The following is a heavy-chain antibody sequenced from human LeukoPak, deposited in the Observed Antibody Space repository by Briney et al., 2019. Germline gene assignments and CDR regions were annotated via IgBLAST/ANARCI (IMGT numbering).Heavy chain of an antibody. J-gene: IGHJ6*03. Sequence: GGSLRLSCAASGFTSSRYEMNWVRQAPGKGLEWVAVISYDGSNKYYADSVKGRFTISRDNSKNTLYLQMNSLRAEDTAVYYCAKAAGYCSSTSCYGDYYMDVWGKGTTVTVSS. CDR2: ISYDGSNK. V-gene: IGHV3-30*18. CDR3: AKAAGYCSSTSCYGDYYMDV. CDR1: GFTSSRYE. D-gene: IGHD2-2*01.